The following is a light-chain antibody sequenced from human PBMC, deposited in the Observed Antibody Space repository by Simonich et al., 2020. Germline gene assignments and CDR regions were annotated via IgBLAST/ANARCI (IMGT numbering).Light chain of an antibody. Sequence: DIVMTKSQDSLAVYLGERATINCKSSQSVLYSSNNKNYFTVYQQKQGQPPKLLIYWASTRESWVPDRFSGSGSGTDFTLTISSLQAEDVAFYYCQQYYSTPLTFGQGTKVEIK. V-gene: IGKV4-1*01. CDR2: WAS. J-gene: IGKJ1*01. CDR3: QQYYSTPLT. CDR1: QSVLYSSNNKNY.